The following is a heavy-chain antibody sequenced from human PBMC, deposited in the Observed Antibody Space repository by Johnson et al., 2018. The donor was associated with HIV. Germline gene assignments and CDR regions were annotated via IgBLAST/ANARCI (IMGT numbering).Heavy chain of an antibody. CDR2: ISYAGSNK. D-gene: IGHD6-6*01. Sequence: QVQLVESGGGVVQPGRSLRLSCAASGFTFSSYTLHWVRQAPGPGLAWVTLISYAGSNKSYADSVKGRFTISRDNAKNSLYLQMNSLRAEDTAVYYCAREVAARLRAFDIGGQGTMVTVSS. V-gene: IGHV3-30-3*01. CDR1: GFTFSSYT. J-gene: IGHJ3*02. CDR3: AREVAARLRAFDI.